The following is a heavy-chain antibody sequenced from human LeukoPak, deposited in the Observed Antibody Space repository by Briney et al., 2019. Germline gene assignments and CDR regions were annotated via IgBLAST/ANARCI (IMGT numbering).Heavy chain of an antibody. V-gene: IGHV1-3*01. J-gene: IGHJ4*02. D-gene: IGHD6-19*01. CDR2: INAGNGNT. Sequence: ASVTVSCTASGYRFTTDMYTIHWLRQAPGHRLEWMGWINAGNGNTKYSQKFQGRVTITGDTSARTVYMEVSSLVSEDTAVYYCARDSDSSGWSWVYWGQGTLVTVSS. CDR3: ARDSDSSGWSWVY. CDR1: GYRFTTDMYT.